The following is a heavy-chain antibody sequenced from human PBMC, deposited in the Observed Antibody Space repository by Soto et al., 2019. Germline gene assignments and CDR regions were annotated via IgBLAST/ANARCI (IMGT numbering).Heavy chain of an antibody. D-gene: IGHD1-26*01. CDR1: GFTFSTYA. CDR3: AKDQGNTIVGASRGFAH. J-gene: IGHJ4*01. V-gene: IGHV3-23*01. CDR2: ISGSGSGT. Sequence: VQLLESGGGLVQPGGSLRLSCAVSGFTFSTYAMNWVRQAPGKGLEWLSLISGSGSGTYYADSVKGRFTISRDNSENTLYLQMNSLRAEDTAVYYCAKDQGNTIVGASRGFAHWGHGTLVTGSS.